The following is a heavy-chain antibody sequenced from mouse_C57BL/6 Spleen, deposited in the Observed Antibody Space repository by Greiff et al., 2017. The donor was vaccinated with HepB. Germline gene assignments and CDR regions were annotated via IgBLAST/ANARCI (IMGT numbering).Heavy chain of an antibody. CDR1: GYAFSSSW. D-gene: IGHD1-1*01. CDR3: ASRIYYYGSSYDFDY. Sequence: QVQLQQSGPELVKPGASVKISCKASGYAFSSSWMNWVKQRPGKGLEWIGRIYPGDGDTNYNGKFKGKATLTADKSSSTAYMQLSSLTSEDSAVSACASRIYYYGSSYDFDYWGQGTTLTVSS. CDR2: IYPGDGDT. V-gene: IGHV1-82*01. J-gene: IGHJ2*01.